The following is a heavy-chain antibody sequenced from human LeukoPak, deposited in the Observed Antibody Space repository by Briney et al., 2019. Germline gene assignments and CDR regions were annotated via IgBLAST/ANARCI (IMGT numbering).Heavy chain of an antibody. CDR3: ARAKGYSYYTQTYNWFDP. D-gene: IGHD5-18*01. J-gene: IGHJ5*02. V-gene: IGHV4-39*01. Sequence: SETLSLTCTVSDGSVSSVGYYWGWIRQPPGKGLEWIGSIYYSGTTYYNPSLASRVTIFVDTSKNQFSLRLSSVTAADTAVYYCARAKGYSYYTQTYNWFDPWGQGTLVTVSS. CDR1: DGSVSSVGYY. CDR2: IYYSGTT.